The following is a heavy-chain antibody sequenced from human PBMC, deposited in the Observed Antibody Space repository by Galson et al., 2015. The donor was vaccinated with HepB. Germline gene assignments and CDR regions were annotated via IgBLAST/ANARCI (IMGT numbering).Heavy chain of an antibody. Sequence: SVKVSCKASGYTFTSYGISWVRQAPGQGLEWMGWISAYNGNTNYAQKLQGRVTMTTDTSTSTAYMELRSLRSDDTAVYYCARDEELYCSSTSCYLNAFDIWGQGTMVTVSS. CDR3: ARDEELYCSSTSCYLNAFDI. V-gene: IGHV1-18*01. D-gene: IGHD2-2*01. CDR1: GYTFTSYG. J-gene: IGHJ3*02. CDR2: ISAYNGNT.